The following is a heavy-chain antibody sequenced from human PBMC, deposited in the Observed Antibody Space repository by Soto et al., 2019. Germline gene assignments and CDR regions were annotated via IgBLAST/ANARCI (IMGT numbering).Heavy chain of an antibody. CDR3: AKATGTTAPQSFYFDY. V-gene: IGHV3-23*01. J-gene: IGHJ4*02. D-gene: IGHD1-1*01. CDR2: ISGSGSST. Sequence: PGGSLRLSCAASGFTVTNYAMSWVRQAPGRGLEWVSGISGSGSSTNYADSVKGRFTISRDNSKNTVYLQMNSLRAEDTAVYHCAKATGTTAPQSFYFDYWGQAT. CDR1: GFTVTNYA.